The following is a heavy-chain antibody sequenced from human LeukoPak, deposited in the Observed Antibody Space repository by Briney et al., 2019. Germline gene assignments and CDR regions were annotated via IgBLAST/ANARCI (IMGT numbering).Heavy chain of an antibody. CDR1: GFTFNSYW. D-gene: IGHD5-18*01. CDR2: IKQDGSEK. J-gene: IGHJ4*02. V-gene: IGHV3-7*01. CDR3: ARVNTAMITAIDY. Sequence: GGSLRLSCAASGFTFNSYWMSWVRQAPGKGLEWVANIKQDGSEKYCVDSVKGRFTISRDNAKNSLYLQMNSLRAEDTAVYYCARVNTAMITAIDYWGQGTLVTVSS.